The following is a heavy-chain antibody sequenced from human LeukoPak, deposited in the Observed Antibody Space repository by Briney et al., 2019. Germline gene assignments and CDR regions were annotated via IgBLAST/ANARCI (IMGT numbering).Heavy chain of an antibody. D-gene: IGHD2-15*01. Sequence: ASVKVSCKASGYTFTSYAIHWVRQAPGQRLEWIGWINAGNGNTKYSQKFQGRVTITRDTFASTAYMELSSLRSEDTAVYYCARDRGRYCSGGSCYFVDWFDPWGQGTLVTVSS. CDR1: GYTFTSYA. V-gene: IGHV1-3*01. J-gene: IGHJ5*02. CDR3: ARDRGRYCSGGSCYFVDWFDP. CDR2: INAGNGNT.